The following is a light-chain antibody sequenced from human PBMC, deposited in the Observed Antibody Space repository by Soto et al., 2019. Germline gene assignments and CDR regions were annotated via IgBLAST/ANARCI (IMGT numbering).Light chain of an antibody. V-gene: IGLV2-11*01. CDR2: DVD. Sequence: QSALTQPRSVSGSPGQSVAISCTGTSSDIGGYNYVSWYQQHPGKAPKVMIYDVDKRPSGVPDRFSGSKSGNTASLTISDLQTEDEADYYCCSYAGKTDVFGTGTKLTVL. CDR3: CSYAGKTDV. CDR1: SSDIGGYNY. J-gene: IGLJ1*01.